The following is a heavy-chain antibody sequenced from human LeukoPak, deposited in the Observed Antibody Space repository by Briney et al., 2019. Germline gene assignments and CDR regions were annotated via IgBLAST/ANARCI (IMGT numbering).Heavy chain of an antibody. CDR2: ISGGGVTT. D-gene: IGHD6-13*01. CDR3: AKGDLYSSSWSGFDY. CDR1: GFTSIAYA. J-gene: IGHJ4*02. Sequence: PGGSLRLSCVGSGFTSIAYALTWARQAPGKGLEWVSGISGGGVTTYYADPVKGRFTISRDNSKNTLYLQMNSLRAEDTAVYYCAKGDLYSSSWSGFDYWGQGTLVTVSS. V-gene: IGHV3-23*01.